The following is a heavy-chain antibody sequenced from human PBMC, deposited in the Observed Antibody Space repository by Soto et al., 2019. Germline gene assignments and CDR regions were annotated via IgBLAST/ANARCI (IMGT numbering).Heavy chain of an antibody. CDR3: ARSGGGYSSSWYVLDY. Sequence: ASVKVSCKASGYTFTNFGISWVRQAPGQRLEWMGWINAGNGNAKYSQKFQGRVTITRDTSASTAYMELSSLRSEDTAVYYCARSGGGYSSSWYVLDYWGQGTLVTVSS. J-gene: IGHJ4*02. CDR1: GYTFTNFG. CDR2: INAGNGNA. D-gene: IGHD6-13*01. V-gene: IGHV1-3*01.